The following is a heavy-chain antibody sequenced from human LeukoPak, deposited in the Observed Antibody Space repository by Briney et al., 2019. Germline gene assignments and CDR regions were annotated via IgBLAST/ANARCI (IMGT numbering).Heavy chain of an antibody. Sequence: GGSLRLSCAASEFAFRSFSMYWVRQAPGKGLEWVSYISDSSDTIYYADSVKGRFTISRDNVKNSLFLQMNSLRDEDTAVYYCARDFRAPRWFFDLWGRGTLVTVSS. CDR3: ARDFRAPRWFFDL. V-gene: IGHV3-48*02. CDR2: ISDSSDTI. CDR1: EFAFRSFS. J-gene: IGHJ2*01.